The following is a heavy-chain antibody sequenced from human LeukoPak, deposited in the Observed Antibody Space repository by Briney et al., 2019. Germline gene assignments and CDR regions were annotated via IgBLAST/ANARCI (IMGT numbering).Heavy chain of an antibody. CDR3: ARGLPSYGDYVDYYFYMDV. D-gene: IGHD4-17*01. V-gene: IGHV4-4*07. CDR1: GDSISGFY. J-gene: IGHJ6*03. CDR2: ISTSGST. Sequence: SETLSLTCTVSGDSISGFYWSWIRQPPGKALQWIGRISTSGSTNYNPSLKSRVTMSVDRSTNEFSLTVSSVTAADTALYYCARGLPSYGDYVDYYFYMDVWGKGTTVTVSS.